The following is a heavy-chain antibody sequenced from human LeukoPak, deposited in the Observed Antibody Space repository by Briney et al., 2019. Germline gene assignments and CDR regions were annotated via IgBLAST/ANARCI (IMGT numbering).Heavy chain of an antibody. CDR1: GGSISSYY. CDR3: ARHGKIAAAGTGYFGY. D-gene: IGHD6-13*01. CDR2: IYYSGST. Sequence: SETLSLTCTVSGGSISSYYWSWIRQPPGKRLEWIGYIYYSGSTNYNPSLKSRVTISVDTSKNQFSLKLSSVTAADTAVYYCARHGKIAAAGTGYFGYWGQGTLVTVSS. J-gene: IGHJ4*02. V-gene: IGHV4-59*01.